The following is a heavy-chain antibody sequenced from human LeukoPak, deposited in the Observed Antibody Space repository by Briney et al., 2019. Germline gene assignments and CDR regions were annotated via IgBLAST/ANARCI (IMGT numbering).Heavy chain of an antibody. CDR1: GYTFTDYF. J-gene: IGHJ4*02. D-gene: IGHD3-10*01. V-gene: IGHV1-8*02. CDR3: ARGSPVGYYYGSGDYFDY. Sequence: GASVRVSCKASGYTFTDYFIQWVRQAPGQGLEWMGWMNPNSGNTGYAQKFQGRVTMTRNTSISTAYMELSSLRSEDTAVYYCARGSPVGYYYGSGDYFDYWGQGTLVTVSS. CDR2: MNPNSGNT.